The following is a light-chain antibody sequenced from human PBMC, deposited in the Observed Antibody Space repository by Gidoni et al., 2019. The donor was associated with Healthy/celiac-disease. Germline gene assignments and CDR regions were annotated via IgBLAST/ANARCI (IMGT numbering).Light chain of an antibody. CDR3: QQLNSYPIT. Sequence: DIQLTQSPSFLSASVGDRVTITCWASQGISSYLAWYQQKPGKAPTLLIYAASTLQSGVPSRFSGSGSGKEFTLTIRSVKPEDFAIYYCQQLNSYPITFXQXTRLEIK. CDR1: QGISSY. CDR2: AAS. J-gene: IGKJ5*01. V-gene: IGKV1-9*01.